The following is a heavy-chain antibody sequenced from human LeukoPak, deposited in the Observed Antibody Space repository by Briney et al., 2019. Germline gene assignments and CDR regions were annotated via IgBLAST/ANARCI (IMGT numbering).Heavy chain of an antibody. J-gene: IGHJ4*02. Sequence: PGGSLRLSCAASGFTFNNYAMNWVRQPPGKGLEWIGEINHSGSTDYNPSLKSRVTISVDTSKNQFSLKLSSVTAADTAVYYCARSSGTGTFSYWGQGTLVTVSS. CDR1: GFTFNNYA. CDR2: INHSGST. V-gene: IGHV4-34*01. CDR3: ARSSGTGTFSY. D-gene: IGHD6-25*01.